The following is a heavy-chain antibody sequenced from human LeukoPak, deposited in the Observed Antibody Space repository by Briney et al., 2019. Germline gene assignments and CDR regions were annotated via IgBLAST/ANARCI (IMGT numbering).Heavy chain of an antibody. Sequence: PGGSLRLSCAASGFSFSTFSMSWVRQASGKGLEWVSGISSSGGGTYYADSVRGRFTISRDNSKNTLYLQMNSLRAEDTAVYFCAKGPLGYCSSSSCYTADYWGQGTLVTVSS. J-gene: IGHJ4*02. D-gene: IGHD2-2*02. CDR1: GFSFSTFS. CDR3: AKGPLGYCSSSSCYTADY. V-gene: IGHV3-23*01. CDR2: ISSSGGGT.